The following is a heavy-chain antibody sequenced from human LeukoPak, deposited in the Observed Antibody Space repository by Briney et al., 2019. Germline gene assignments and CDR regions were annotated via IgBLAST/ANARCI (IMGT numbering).Heavy chain of an antibody. CDR2: IYYSGST. CDR1: GGSISSYY. D-gene: IGHD5-12*01. J-gene: IGHJ4*02. V-gene: IGHV4-59*01. CDR3: ARNSGYDKRYPFDY. Sequence: PSETLSLTCTVSGGSISSYYWSWIWQPPGKGLEWVGYIYYSGSTNYNPSLKSRVTISVDTSKNQFSLKLSSVTAADTAVYYCARNSGYDKRYPFDYWGQGTLVTVSS.